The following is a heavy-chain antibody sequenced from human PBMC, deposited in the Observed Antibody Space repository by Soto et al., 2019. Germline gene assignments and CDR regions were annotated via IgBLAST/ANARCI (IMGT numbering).Heavy chain of an antibody. CDR2: IYYSGST. Sequence: TSETLSLTCTVSGGSISSYYWSWIRQPPGKGLEWIGYIYYSGSTNYNPSLKSRVTISVDTSKNQFSLKLSSVTAADTAVYYCARVLEYGSGSFGFGYWGQGTLVTVS. D-gene: IGHD3-10*01. CDR3: ARVLEYGSGSFGFGY. J-gene: IGHJ4*02. V-gene: IGHV4-59*01. CDR1: GGSISSYY.